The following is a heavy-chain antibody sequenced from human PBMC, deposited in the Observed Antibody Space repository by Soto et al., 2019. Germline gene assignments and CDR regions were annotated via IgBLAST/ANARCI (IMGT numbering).Heavy chain of an antibody. Sequence: QVQLVPSEAEVKKSGSSVKISCKTAGGTFKRYAISWVRQAPGRGLEWMGAIIPMFGSPNYAQKFQGRLTITADESTNTVYMEMSSLRFDDTAVYYCAREGGHNYGLGRGHPFDPWGQGTLVTVSS. CDR2: IIPMFGSP. V-gene: IGHV1-69*01. CDR1: GGTFKRYA. CDR3: AREGGHNYGLGRGHPFDP. D-gene: IGHD4-17*01. J-gene: IGHJ5*02.